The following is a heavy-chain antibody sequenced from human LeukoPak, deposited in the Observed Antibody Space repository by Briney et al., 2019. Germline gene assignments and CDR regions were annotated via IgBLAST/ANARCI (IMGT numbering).Heavy chain of an antibody. Sequence: PSETLSLTCTVSGGSISSSPYYWGWIRQPPGKGLEWMGSIYYSGTTHYNPSLESRVTISVDTSKNQFSLKLSSVTAADTAVYYCARAGYYYDTKRKFDPWGQGTLVTVPS. CDR3: ARAGYYYDTKRKFDP. J-gene: IGHJ5*02. CDR2: IYYSGTT. CDR1: GGSISSSPYY. V-gene: IGHV4-39*01. D-gene: IGHD3-22*01.